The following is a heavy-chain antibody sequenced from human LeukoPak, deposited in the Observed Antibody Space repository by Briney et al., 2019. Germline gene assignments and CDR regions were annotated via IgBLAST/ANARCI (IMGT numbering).Heavy chain of an antibody. CDR2: IKDDGSDK. J-gene: IGHJ4*02. CDR3: ADLGYSD. CDR1: GLTYSSSW. D-gene: IGHD5-18*01. Sequence: GGSLRLSCIASGLTYSSSWMTWARQAPGKGLEWVATIKDDGSDKYYVDSVKGRFSISRDNAKSSLYLQMNSLRLEDTAMYYCADLGYSDWGQGTLVTVSS. V-gene: IGHV3-7*01.